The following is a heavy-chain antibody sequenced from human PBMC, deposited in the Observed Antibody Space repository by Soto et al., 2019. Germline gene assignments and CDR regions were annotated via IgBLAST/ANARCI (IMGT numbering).Heavy chain of an antibody. CDR1: GFTFSSYA. V-gene: IGHV3-30-3*01. CDR2: ISYDGSEK. Sequence: QVQLVESGGGVVQPGRSLRLSCAASGFTFSSYAMDWVRQAPGKGLEWVAVISYDGSEKYYGDSVKGRFTISRDNSKNTLYLQMNSLRAEDTAVYYCASLPADGEGIDYWGQGTLVTVSS. J-gene: IGHJ4*02. CDR3: ASLPADGEGIDY. D-gene: IGHD2-2*01.